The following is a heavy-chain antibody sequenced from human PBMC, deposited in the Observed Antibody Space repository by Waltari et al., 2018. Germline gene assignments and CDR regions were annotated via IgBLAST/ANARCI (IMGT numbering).Heavy chain of an antibody. V-gene: IGHV4-39*01. D-gene: IGHD3-3*01. CDR2: VSANADT. J-gene: IGHJ3*02. Sequence: QLQLQESGPGLVKPSETLSLTCTVSGDSITSPIYHWGWIRQPPGKGLEWIGRVSANADTYYTPSLKSRVTISVGTSKTQFSLKLSSVTAADTAVFYCARRLEMSGITYDAFDIWGQGTMVTVSS. CDR3: ARRLEMSGITYDAFDI. CDR1: GDSITSPIYH.